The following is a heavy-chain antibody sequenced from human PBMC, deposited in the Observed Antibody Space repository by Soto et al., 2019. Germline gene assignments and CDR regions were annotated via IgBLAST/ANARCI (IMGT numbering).Heavy chain of an antibody. V-gene: IGHV4-31*03. CDR3: ARNWNGIDC. Sequence: QVQLQESGPGLVKPSQTLSLTCTVSGCSISSGGYYWTWIRQHPGKGLEWIGHISYSGSTYSTTALNSSVTISVDTSKEQFSLKLTCVTAAETAVYYCARNWNGIDCWVQGTLVTVSS. D-gene: IGHD1-1*01. CDR1: GCSISSGGYY. J-gene: IGHJ4*02. CDR2: ISYSGST.